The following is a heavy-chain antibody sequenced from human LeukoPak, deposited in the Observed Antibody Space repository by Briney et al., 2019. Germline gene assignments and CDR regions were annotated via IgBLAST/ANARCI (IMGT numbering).Heavy chain of an antibody. CDR3: ARGRSSSWYSLDY. J-gene: IGHJ4*02. V-gene: IGHV4-34*01. D-gene: IGHD6-13*01. CDR1: GGSFSGYY. Sequence: SETLSLTCAVYGGSFSGYYWSWIRQPPGKGLEWIGEINHSGSTNYNPSLKSRVTISVDTSKNQFSLKLSSVTAADTAVYYCARGRSSSWYSLDYWGQGTLVTVSS. CDR2: INHSGST.